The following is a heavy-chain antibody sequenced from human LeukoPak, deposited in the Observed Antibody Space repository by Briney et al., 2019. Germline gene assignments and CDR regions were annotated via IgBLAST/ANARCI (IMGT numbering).Heavy chain of an antibody. J-gene: IGHJ1*01. Sequence: SETLSLTCTVSGGSISSYYWSWIRQPAGKGLEWIGRIYTSGSTNYNPSLKSRVTMSVDTSKNQFSLKLSSVTAADTAVYYCARGEGYCSSTSCSAKYFQHWGQGTLVTVSS. CDR3: ARGEGYCSSTSCSAKYFQH. D-gene: IGHD2-2*01. CDR1: GGSISSYY. V-gene: IGHV4-4*07. CDR2: IYTSGST.